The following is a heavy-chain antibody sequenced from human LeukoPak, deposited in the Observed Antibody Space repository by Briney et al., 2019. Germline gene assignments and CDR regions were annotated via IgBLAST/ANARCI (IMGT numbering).Heavy chain of an antibody. CDR2: INPSGGRT. V-gene: IGHV1-46*01. Sequence: ASVKVSCKASGYTYTSFYMHWVRQVPGQGLEWMGIINPSGGRTIYAQKFQGRITMTRDMSTSTLYMELSSLRSEDTAMYYCARGSDYMDVWGKGTTVTISS. J-gene: IGHJ6*03. CDR3: ARGSDYMDV. CDR1: GYTYTSFY.